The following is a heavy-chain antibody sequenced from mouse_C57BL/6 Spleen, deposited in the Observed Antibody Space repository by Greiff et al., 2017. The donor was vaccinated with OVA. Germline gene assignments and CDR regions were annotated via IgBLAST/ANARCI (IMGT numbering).Heavy chain of an antibody. J-gene: IGHJ4*01. CDR3: ARVDKTIAYYAMDY. CDR2: INPNNGGT. CDR1: GYTFTDYY. Sequence: EVQLQQSGPELVKPGASVKISCKASGYTFTDYYMNWVKQSHGKSLEWIGDINPNNGGTSYNQKFKGKATLTVDKSSSTAYMELRSLTSEDSAVYYCARVDKTIAYYAMDYWGQGTSVTVSS. V-gene: IGHV1-26*01. D-gene: IGHD2-12*01.